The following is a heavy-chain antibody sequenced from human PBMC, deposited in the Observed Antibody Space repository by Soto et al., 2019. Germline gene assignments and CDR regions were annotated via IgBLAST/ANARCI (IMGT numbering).Heavy chain of an antibody. CDR1: GYTFTSYD. CDR2: MNPNSGNT. J-gene: IGHJ6*02. CDR3: ARWPDGYYYYGMDV. V-gene: IGHV1-8*01. Sequence: QVQLVQSGAEVKKPGASVKVSCKASGYTFTSYDINWVRQATGQGLEWMGWMNPNSGNTGYAQKFQGRVTTTRNSSIRTAYMELSRLRPEDTAVYYCARWPDGYYYYGMDVWGQGTTVTVSS.